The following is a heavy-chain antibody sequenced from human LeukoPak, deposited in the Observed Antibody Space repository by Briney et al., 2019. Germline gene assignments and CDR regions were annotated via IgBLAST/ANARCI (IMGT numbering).Heavy chain of an antibody. Sequence: ASVKVSCKASGGTFSSYAISWVRQAPGQGLEWMGGIIPIFGTANYAQKFQGRVTMTRDMSTSTVYMELSSLRSEDTAVYYCARTGTGWSDYWGQGTLVTVSS. V-gene: IGHV1-69*05. D-gene: IGHD2-8*02. CDR1: GGTFSSYA. CDR3: ARTGTGWSDY. CDR2: IIPIFGTA. J-gene: IGHJ4*02.